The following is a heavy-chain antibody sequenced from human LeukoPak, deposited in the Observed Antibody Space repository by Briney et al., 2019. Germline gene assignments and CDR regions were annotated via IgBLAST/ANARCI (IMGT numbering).Heavy chain of an antibody. CDR3: AFFPSSSFDY. CDR2: INPSGGST. J-gene: IGHJ4*02. V-gene: IGHV1-46*01. D-gene: IGHD6-13*01. CDR1: GYTFTSYY. Sequence: ASVKVSCMASGYTFTSYYIHWVRQAPGQGLEWMGIINPSGGSTSYPQKFQGRVTMTRDMSTSTVYMELSSLRSEDTAVYYCAFFPSSSFDYWGQGTLVTVSS.